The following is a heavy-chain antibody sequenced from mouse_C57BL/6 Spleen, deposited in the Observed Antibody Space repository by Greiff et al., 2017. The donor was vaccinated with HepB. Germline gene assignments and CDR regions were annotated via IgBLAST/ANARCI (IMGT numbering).Heavy chain of an antibody. CDR3: ARSYYGSSYDWYFDV. V-gene: IGHV1-39*01. Sequence: EVQGVESGPELVKPGASVKISCKASGYSFTDYNMNWVKQSNGKSLEWIGVINPNYGTTSYNQKFKGKATLTVDQSSSTAYMQLNSLTSEDSAVYYCARSYYGSSYDWYFDVWGTGTTVTVSS. J-gene: IGHJ1*03. CDR1: GYSFTDYN. D-gene: IGHD1-1*01. CDR2: INPNYGTT.